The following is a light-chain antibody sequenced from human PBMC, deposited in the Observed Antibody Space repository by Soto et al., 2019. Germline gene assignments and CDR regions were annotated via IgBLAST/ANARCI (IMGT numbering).Light chain of an antibody. J-gene: IGKJ3*01. CDR2: GAS. CDR3: QQYHHWPPEFT. CDR1: QSVSSN. V-gene: IGKV3-15*01. Sequence: EIVMTQSPATLSVSPGERATLSCRASQSVSSNLAWYQQKPGQAPRLLIYGASTRATGIPARFTGSGSGTEFTLTISSLQSEDFAVYYCQQYHHWPPEFTFGPGTKVDIK.